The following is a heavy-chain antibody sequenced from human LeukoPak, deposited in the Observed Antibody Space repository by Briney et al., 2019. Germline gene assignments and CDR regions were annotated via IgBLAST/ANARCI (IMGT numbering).Heavy chain of an antibody. J-gene: IGHJ4*02. CDR1: GFTVSSNY. Sequence: SGGSLRLSCAASGFTVSSNYMSWVRQAPGKGLEWVSVIYSGGSTYYADSVKGRFTISRDNSKNTLYLQMNSLRAEDTAVYYCTRSAGNSSAVGMDFDYWGQGTLVTVSS. CDR2: IYSGGST. V-gene: IGHV3-53*01. D-gene: IGHD6-25*01. CDR3: TRSAGNSSAVGMDFDY.